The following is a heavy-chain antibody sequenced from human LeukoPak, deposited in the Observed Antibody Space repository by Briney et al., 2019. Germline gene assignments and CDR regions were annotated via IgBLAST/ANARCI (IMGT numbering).Heavy chain of an antibody. V-gene: IGHV4-34*01. CDR2: INQKRST. CDR3: GREREEGGAWYERHHFDD. D-gene: IGHD6-19*01. CDR1: GGSFSDYY. J-gene: IGHJ4*02. Sequence: SDTLSLTYAVCGGSFSDYYLAWIRQSPGKGLEWIGQINQKRSTNYNPSLKSRFTISVDTSKKQLSLKVRFVTAAETAVYYCGREREEGGAWYERHHFDDWGQGGLVTVSS.